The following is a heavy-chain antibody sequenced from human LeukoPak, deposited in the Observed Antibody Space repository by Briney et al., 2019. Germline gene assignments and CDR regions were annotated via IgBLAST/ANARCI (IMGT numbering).Heavy chain of an antibody. Sequence: SETLSLTCTVSGGSISNRSHFWGWIRQTPGKGLEWFGSIYYSGYTYYNPSLKSRVTISVHTSKNQFSLRLNSVTAADTAVYYCARDSAPNLLAYFDYWGQGILVTVSS. J-gene: IGHJ4*02. CDR3: ARDSAPNLLAYFDY. CDR2: IYYSGYT. V-gene: IGHV4-39*07. CDR1: GGSISNRSHF. D-gene: IGHD2/OR15-2a*01.